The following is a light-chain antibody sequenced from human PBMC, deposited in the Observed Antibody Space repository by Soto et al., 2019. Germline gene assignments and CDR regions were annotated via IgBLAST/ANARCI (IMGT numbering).Light chain of an antibody. CDR3: QQHNQWPIT. V-gene: IGKV3D-15*01. Sequence: EIVMTQSPATLSVSPGETASLSCRASQSAGNFLAWYQQKPGQAPRLLIYYISTRATGIPARFSGSGSGTEFTLTINSLQSEDSGVYYCQQHNQWPITFGQGTRLEIK. J-gene: IGKJ5*01. CDR2: YIS. CDR1: QSAGNF.